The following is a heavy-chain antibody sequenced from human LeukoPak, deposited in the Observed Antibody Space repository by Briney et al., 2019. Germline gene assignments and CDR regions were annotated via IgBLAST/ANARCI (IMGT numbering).Heavy chain of an antibody. CDR1: GGSISSYY. CDR2: IYYSGST. D-gene: IGHD1-26*01. J-gene: IGHJ3*02. V-gene: IGHV4-59*08. CDR3: VRLDSGTYYDAFDI. Sequence: SETLSLTCTVSGGSISSYYWSWIRQPPGKGLEWLGYIYYSGSTNYNPSLKSRATTSVDTSKNQLSLKLSSVTAADTAVYYCVRLDSGTYYDAFDIWGQGTMVTVSS.